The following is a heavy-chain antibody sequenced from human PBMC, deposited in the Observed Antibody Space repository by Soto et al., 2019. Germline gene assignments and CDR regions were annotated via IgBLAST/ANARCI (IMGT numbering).Heavy chain of an antibody. D-gene: IGHD6-13*01. CDR2: IHYSGTT. CDR1: GGSMRNYF. J-gene: IGHJ4*02. CDR3: AAGEASSRNLAPYYLDF. Sequence: ASETLSLTCTVSGGSMRNYFWTWIRQPPGKGLEWIGYIHYSGTTSFFPSYNPSLRSRVTISEDTSKNQFSLKLLSVTTADTAVYFCAAGEASSRNLAPYYLDFGGQGTLVTVSS. V-gene: IGHV4-59*01.